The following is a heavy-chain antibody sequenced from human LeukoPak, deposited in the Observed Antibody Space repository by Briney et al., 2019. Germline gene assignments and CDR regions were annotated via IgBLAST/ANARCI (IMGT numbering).Heavy chain of an antibody. V-gene: IGHV1-18*01. D-gene: IGHD3-3*01. Sequence: ASVKVSCKASGYTFTSYGISWVRQAPGQGLEWMGWISAYNGNTNYAQKLQGRVTMTTDTSTSTAYMELRSLRSDDTAVYYCARVGYDFWSGYNYYYGMDVWGQGTTVTVSS. CDR2: ISAYNGNT. J-gene: IGHJ6*02. CDR1: GYTFTSYG. CDR3: ARVGYDFWSGYNYYYGMDV.